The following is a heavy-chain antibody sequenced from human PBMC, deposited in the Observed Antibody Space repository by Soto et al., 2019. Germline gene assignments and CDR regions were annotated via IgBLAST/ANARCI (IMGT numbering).Heavy chain of an antibody. CDR2: IIPIFGTA. V-gene: IGHV1-69*01. J-gene: IGHJ6*02. Sequence: QVQLVQSGAEVKKPGSSVKVSCKASGGTFSSYAISWVRQAPGQGLEWMGGIIPIFGTANYAQKFQGRVTINADESTSKAYMELSSLRSEDTAVYYCATRGYCSGGSCAGDYYYGMDVWGQGTTVTVSS. D-gene: IGHD2-15*01. CDR1: GGTFSSYA. CDR3: ATRGYCSGGSCAGDYYYGMDV.